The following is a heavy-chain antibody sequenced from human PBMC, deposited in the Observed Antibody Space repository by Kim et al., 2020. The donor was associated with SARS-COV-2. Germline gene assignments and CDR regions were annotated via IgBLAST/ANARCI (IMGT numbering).Heavy chain of an antibody. CDR3: TKDMDATGIAADGYFQH. CDR1: GFAFDDYA. V-gene: IGHV3-9*01. Sequence: GVSLRLSCAASGFAFDDYAMHWVRQSPGKGLEWVSGITWNGRDLGYADSVRGRFIISRDNAKNSLSLEMNSLQPEDTAFYYCTKDMDATGIAADGYFQHWGKGTLVTVS. D-gene: IGHD2-21*01. CDR2: ITWNGRDL. J-gene: IGHJ1*01.